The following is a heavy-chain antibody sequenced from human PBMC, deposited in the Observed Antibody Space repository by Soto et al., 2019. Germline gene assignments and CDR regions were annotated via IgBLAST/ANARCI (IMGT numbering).Heavy chain of an antibody. CDR1: GGSLSGYY. CDR2: VKDGGHT. D-gene: IGHD5-12*01. J-gene: IGHJ4*02. CDR3: ARGQQGVVATH. V-gene: IGHV4-34*01. Sequence: QVQLQQWGAGLLKPSETLSLNCAVTGGSLSGYYWSWTRQPPGKGLEWIGEVKDGGHTNYSPSLRGRVTIPSSTTSSRSALGLNSVTAAHKGVYYCARGQQGVVATHWDQGSLVTVSS.